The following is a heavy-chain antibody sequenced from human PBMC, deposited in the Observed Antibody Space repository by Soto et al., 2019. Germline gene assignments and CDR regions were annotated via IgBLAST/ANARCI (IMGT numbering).Heavy chain of an antibody. CDR3: ARDIVATPFDY. CDR2: ISGSGDST. J-gene: IGHJ4*02. V-gene: IGHV3-23*01. Sequence: GGSLRLSCAASKFTFGDYAVSWVRQAPGKGLEWVSAISGSGDSTYYADSMKGRFTISRDNSKNTLYLQLNSLRAEDTAVYYCARDIVATPFDYWGQGTLVTVSS. CDR1: KFTFGDYA. D-gene: IGHD5-12*01.